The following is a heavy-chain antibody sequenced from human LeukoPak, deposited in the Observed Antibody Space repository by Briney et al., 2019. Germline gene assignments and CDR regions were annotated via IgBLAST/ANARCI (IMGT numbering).Heavy chain of an antibody. Sequence: SVKVSCKASGGTFSSYAISWVRQAPGQGLEWMGGIIPIFGTANYAQKFQGRVTITADESTSTAYMELSSLRSEDTAVYYCARGPVITMVRGVKYYYYYGMNVWGKGTTVTVSS. D-gene: IGHD3-10*01. CDR3: ARGPVITMVRGVKYYYYYGMNV. CDR2: IIPIFGTA. J-gene: IGHJ6*04. V-gene: IGHV1-69*01. CDR1: GGTFSSYA.